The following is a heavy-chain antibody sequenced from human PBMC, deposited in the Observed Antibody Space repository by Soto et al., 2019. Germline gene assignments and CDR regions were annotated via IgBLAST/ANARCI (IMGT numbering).Heavy chain of an antibody. D-gene: IGHD1-26*01. Sequence: PSETLSLTCTVSGGSITSSSYYWGWIRQPPGKGLEWIGSIYYSGSTYYNPSLKSRVTISVDTSKNQFSLKLSSVTAADTAVYYCATLEVGGNYVYIGDPSGQGTLVIVTS. V-gene: IGHV4-39*01. CDR1: GGSITSSSYY. J-gene: IGHJ5*02. CDR2: IYYSGST. CDR3: ATLEVGGNYVYIGDP.